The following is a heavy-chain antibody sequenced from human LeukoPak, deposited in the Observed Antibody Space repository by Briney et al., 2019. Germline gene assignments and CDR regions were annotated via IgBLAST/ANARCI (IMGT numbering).Heavy chain of an antibody. J-gene: IGHJ1*01. CDR3: ARDISGWQYFQH. D-gene: IGHD6-19*01. CDR1: GFTFTSYG. Sequence: ASVKVSCKASGFTFTSYGFNWVRQAPGQGLEWMGWISPSNANTQYAQRCQGRVTLTTDTSTSTASMELRSLRSDDTAVYYCARDISGWQYFQHWGQGTLVTVSS. CDR2: ISPSNANT. V-gene: IGHV1-18*01.